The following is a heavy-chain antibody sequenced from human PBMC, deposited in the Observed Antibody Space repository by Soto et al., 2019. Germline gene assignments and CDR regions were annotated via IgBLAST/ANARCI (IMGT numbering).Heavy chain of an antibody. CDR2: TYYRSRWYN. CDR3: AGTTSYQWYYMDV. J-gene: IGHJ6*03. V-gene: IGHV6-1*01. CDR1: GDSVSSNSAA. D-gene: IGHD1-7*01. Sequence: QVQLQESGPGLVKPSQTLSLTCAISGDSVSSNSAAWNWIRQSPSRGLEWLGRTYYRSRWYNDYAIPVRSRITVNADTSKNQSALQLASLTPEDSDVYYCAGTTSYQWYYMDVWGEGTTVTVSS.